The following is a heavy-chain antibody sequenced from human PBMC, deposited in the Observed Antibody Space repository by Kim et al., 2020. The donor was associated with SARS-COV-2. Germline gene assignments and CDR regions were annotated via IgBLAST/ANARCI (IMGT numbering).Heavy chain of an antibody. Sequence: ADSVKGRFTISRDNSKNTLYLQMNSLRAEDTAVYYCARAYSSGWYYYFDYWGQGTLVTVSS. CDR3: ARAYSSGWYYYFDY. J-gene: IGHJ4*02. V-gene: IGHV3-53*01. D-gene: IGHD6-19*01.